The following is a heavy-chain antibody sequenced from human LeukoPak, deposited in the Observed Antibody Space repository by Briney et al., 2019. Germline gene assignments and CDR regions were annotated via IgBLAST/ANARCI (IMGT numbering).Heavy chain of an antibody. J-gene: IGHJ6*02. D-gene: IGHD3-10*01. CDR3: ARQGSYYYYGMDV. Sequence: SETLSLTCIVSGGSISSYYWSWILQPPGKGLEWIGYIYYSGSTNYNPSLKSRVTISVDTSKNQFSLKLSSVTAADTAVYYCARQGSYYYYGMDVWGQGTTVTVSS. CDR2: IYYSGST. CDR1: GGSISSYY. V-gene: IGHV4-59*01.